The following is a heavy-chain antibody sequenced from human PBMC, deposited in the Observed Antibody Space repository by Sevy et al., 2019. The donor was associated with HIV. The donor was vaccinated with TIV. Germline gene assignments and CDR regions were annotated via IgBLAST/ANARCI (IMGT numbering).Heavy chain of an antibody. CDR3: AKTDRISALGQFDY. CDR2: ISGSGDIT. V-gene: IGHV3-23*01. CDR1: GFTFSRFA. Sequence: GGSLRLSCAASGFTFSRFAMSWVRQAPGKGLEWVSIISGSGDITYYEQSVKGRFTISRDNSKNTLSLQMNSLRAEDTAIYFCAKTDRISALGQFDYWGQGNLVTVSS. J-gene: IGHJ4*02. D-gene: IGHD6-13*01.